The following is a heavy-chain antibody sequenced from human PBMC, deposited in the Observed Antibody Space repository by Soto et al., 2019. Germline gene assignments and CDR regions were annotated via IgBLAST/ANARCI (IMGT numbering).Heavy chain of an antibody. Sequence: GGSLRLSCAASGFSFSGYWMHWVRQAPGKGLEWVAHINNDGSVKSCVDSAKGRFTISRDNAENSVYLQVHSLRPDDTAVYYCARDVGGSSSFWGQGVRVTVSS. D-gene: IGHD5-12*01. CDR2: INNDGSVK. CDR3: ARDVGGSSSF. CDR1: GFSFSGYW. J-gene: IGHJ4*02. V-gene: IGHV3-7*01.